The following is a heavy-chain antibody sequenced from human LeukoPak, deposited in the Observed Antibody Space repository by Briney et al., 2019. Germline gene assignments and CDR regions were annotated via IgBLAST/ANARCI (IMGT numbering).Heavy chain of an antibody. V-gene: IGHV4-34*01. Sequence: PSETLSLTCAVYGGSFSGYYWSWIRQPPGKGLEWIGEINHSGSTNYNPSLKSRVTISVDTSKNQFSLKLSSVTAADTAVYYCARASDPKPFSRSYQTKRGRYNWFDPWGQGTLVTVSS. CDR1: GGSFSGYY. D-gene: IGHD1-26*01. CDR2: INHSGST. CDR3: ARASDPKPFSRSYQTKRGRYNWFDP. J-gene: IGHJ5*02.